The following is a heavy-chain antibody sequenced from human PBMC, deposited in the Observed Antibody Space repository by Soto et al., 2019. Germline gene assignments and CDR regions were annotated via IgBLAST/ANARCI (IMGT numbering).Heavy chain of an antibody. D-gene: IGHD2-2*01. CDR1: GFTFSNYA. Sequence: EVPLLESGGGLVQPGGSLRLSCAASGFTFSNYAMSWVRQTPGKGLEWISAITGSGDDTYHADSVKGRFTISRDNSKNTLYLQMNTLGVEDTAVYYCAKGSSISRPYYFDYWGQGTLVTVSS. CDR3: AKGSSISRPYYFDY. J-gene: IGHJ4*02. CDR2: ITGSGDDT. V-gene: IGHV3-23*01.